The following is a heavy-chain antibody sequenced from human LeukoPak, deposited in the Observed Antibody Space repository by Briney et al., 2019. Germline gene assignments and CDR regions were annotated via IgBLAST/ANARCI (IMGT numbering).Heavy chain of an antibody. CDR1: GGSISSGSYC. J-gene: IGHJ5*02. V-gene: IGHV4-61*02. D-gene: IGHD3-10*01. CDR3: ASTMVRGVT. CDR2: IYTSGST. Sequence: NPSETLSLTCTVSGGSISSGSYCWSWIRQPAGKGLEWIGRIYTSGSTNYNASLKSRVTISVDTSKNHFSLKLTSVTAADTAVYYCASTMVRGVTWGQGTLVTVSS.